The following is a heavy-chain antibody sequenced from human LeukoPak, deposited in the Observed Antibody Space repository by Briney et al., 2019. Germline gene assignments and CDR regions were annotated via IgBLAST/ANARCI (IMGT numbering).Heavy chain of an antibody. V-gene: IGHV3-74*01. CDR1: GFTFSSYW. D-gene: IGHD3-10*01. CDR2: INSDGSRT. J-gene: IGHJ3*02. CDR3: AREITMVRGVTHDAFDI. Sequence: GGSLRLSCAASGFTFSSYWMHWVRQAPGKGLVWVSRINSDGSRTSYADSVKGRYTISRDNAKNTLYLQMNSLRAEDTAVYYCAREITMVRGVTHDAFDIWGQGTMVTVSS.